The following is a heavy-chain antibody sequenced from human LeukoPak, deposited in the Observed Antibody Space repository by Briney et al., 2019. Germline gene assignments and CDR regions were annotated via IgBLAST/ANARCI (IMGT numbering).Heavy chain of an antibody. V-gene: IGHV1-46*01. CDR3: ARDRLRGSSFDY. CDR1: GYTFTSYY. CDR2: INPSGGST. Sequence: ASVKVSCKASGYTFTSYYMHWVRQAPGQGLEWMGIINPSGGSTSYAQKFQGRVTMTRDMSTSTVYMELSSLRSEDTAVCYCARDRLRGSSFDYWGQGTLVTVSS. D-gene: IGHD5-12*01. J-gene: IGHJ4*02.